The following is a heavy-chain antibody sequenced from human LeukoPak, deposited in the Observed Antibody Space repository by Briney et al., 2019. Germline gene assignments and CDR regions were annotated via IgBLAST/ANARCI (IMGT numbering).Heavy chain of an antibody. CDR2: IRSNVYGGTT. J-gene: IGHJ4*02. D-gene: IGHD1-20*01. CDR3: TRLYNWNFAY. Sequence: GGSLRLSCTVSGFTFGDYAMSWFRQAPGKGLEWVGFIRSNVYGGTTESAASVKGGFTISRDDSKSIAYLQMNSLKTEDTAVYYCTRLYNWNFAYWGQGTLVTVSS. CDR1: GFTFGDYA. V-gene: IGHV3-49*03.